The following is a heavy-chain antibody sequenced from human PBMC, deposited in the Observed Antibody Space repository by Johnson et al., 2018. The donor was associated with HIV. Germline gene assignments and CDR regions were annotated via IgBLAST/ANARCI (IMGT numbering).Heavy chain of an antibody. CDR3: ARGGLTYYYDSSGYPDAFDI. V-gene: IGHV3-30*03. CDR2: ISYDGSNK. D-gene: IGHD3-22*01. CDR1: GFTFSSYG. Sequence: QVQLVESGGGVVQPGRSLRLSCAASGFTFSSYGMHWVRQAPGKGLEWVAVISYDGSNKYYADSVKGRFTISRDNSKNTLYLQMNSLRAEDTAVYYCARGGLTYYYDSSGYPDAFDIWGQGTMVTVSS. J-gene: IGHJ3*02.